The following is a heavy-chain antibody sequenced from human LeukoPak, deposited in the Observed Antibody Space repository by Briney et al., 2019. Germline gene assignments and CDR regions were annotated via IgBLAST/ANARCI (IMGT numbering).Heavy chain of an antibody. CDR1: GGSISSYY. CDR2: IYYGGST. Sequence: SETLSLTCTVSGGSISSYYWSWIRQPPGKRLEWIGHIYYGGSTNYNPSLKSRVTISVDTSKNQFSLKLSSVTAADTAVYYCASRSSIWSGYQDTLYYFDSWGQGTLVTVSS. J-gene: IGHJ4*02. D-gene: IGHD3-3*01. V-gene: IGHV4-59*01. CDR3: ASRSSIWSGYQDTLYYFDS.